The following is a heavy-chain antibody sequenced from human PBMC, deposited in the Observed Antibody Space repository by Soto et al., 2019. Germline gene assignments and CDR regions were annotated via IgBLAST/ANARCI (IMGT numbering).Heavy chain of an antibody. Sequence: SLKVPWKASGGAFSSCASSWVRQAPGQGLEWMGGIIPIFGTANYAQKFQGRVTITADESTSTAYMELSSLRSEDTAVYYCARVVVVTAALDYWGQGTLVNVSA. V-gene: IGHV1-69*13. CDR2: IIPIFGTA. D-gene: IGHD2-21*02. J-gene: IGHJ4*02. CDR3: ARVVVVTAALDY. CDR1: GGAFSSCA.